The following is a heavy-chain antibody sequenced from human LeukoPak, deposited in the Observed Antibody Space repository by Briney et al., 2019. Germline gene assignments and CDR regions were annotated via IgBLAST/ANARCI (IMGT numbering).Heavy chain of an antibody. Sequence: PGGSLRLSCAASGFTFSSYWMHWVRQAPGKGLVWVSRINSDGSSTSYADSVKGRFTISRDNAKNTLYLQMNSLRAEDTAVYYCARSTYDDSHTFDIWGQGTMVTVSS. CDR1: GFTFSSYW. CDR3: ARSTYDDSHTFDI. D-gene: IGHD5-12*01. J-gene: IGHJ3*02. CDR2: INSDGSST. V-gene: IGHV3-74*01.